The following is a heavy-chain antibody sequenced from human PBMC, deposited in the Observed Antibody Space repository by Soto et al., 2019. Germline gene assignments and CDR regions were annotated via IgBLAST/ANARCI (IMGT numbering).Heavy chain of an antibody. CDR3: ARGPILEWLLRTYFNYYYYMDV. CDR2: MNPNSGNT. J-gene: IGHJ6*03. D-gene: IGHD3-3*01. Sequence: ASVKVSCKASGYTFTSYDINWVRQATGQGLEWMGWMNPNSGNTGYAQKFQGRVTMTRNTSISTAYMELSSLRSEDTAVYYCARGPILEWLLRTYFNYYYYMDVWGKGTTVTVSS. CDR1: GYTFTSYD. V-gene: IGHV1-8*01.